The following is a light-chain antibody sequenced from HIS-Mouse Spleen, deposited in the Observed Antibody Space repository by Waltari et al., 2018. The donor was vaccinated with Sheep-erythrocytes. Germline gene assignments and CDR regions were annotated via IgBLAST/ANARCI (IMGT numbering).Light chain of an antibody. CDR2: QDS. J-gene: IGLJ2*01. CDR3: QAWDSSTAVV. CDR1: KLGDKY. V-gene: IGLV3-1*01. Sequence: SYELTQPPSVSVSPGQTASIPCSGEKLGDKYACWYQQKPGQSPLLVIYQDSKRPSGIPERFSGSNSGNTATLTISGTQAMDEADYYCQAWDSSTAVVFGGGTKLTVL.